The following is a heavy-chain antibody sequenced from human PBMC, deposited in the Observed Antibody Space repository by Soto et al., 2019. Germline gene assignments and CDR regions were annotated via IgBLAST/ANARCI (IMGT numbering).Heavy chain of an antibody. J-gene: IGHJ3*02. CDR2: IYSGGST. Sequence: VGSLRLSCAASGFTVSSNYMSWVRQAPGKGLEWVSVIYSGGSTYYADSVKGRFTISRDNSKNTLYLQMNSLRAEDTAVYYCASGTLSGYSSGWYSRAFDIWGQGTMVTVSS. CDR1: GFTVSSNY. V-gene: IGHV3-53*01. CDR3: ASGTLSGYSSGWYSRAFDI. D-gene: IGHD6-19*01.